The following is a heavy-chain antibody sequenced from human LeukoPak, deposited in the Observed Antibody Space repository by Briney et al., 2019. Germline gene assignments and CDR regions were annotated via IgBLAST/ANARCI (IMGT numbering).Heavy chain of an antibody. CDR2: IDPNSGGT. J-gene: IGHJ2*01. D-gene: IGHD3-10*01. V-gene: IGHV1-2*02. CDR3: ARGRGTTMVRGVITNYFDL. Sequence: ASVKVSCRASGYTFTAHYIHWGRQAPGQGLEWMGWIDPNSGGTNYAQRFLGTVTMTGDTPINTAFMEVRRLRSDDTAICYCARGRGTTMVRGVITNYFDLWGRGSLVTVSS. CDR1: GYTFTAHY.